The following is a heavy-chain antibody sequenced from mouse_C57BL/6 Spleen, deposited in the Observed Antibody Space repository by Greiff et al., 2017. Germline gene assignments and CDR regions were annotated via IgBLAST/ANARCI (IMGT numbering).Heavy chain of an antibody. D-gene: IGHD2-12*01. Sequence: QVQLQQSGAELVRPGASVKLSCKASGYTFTDYYINWVKPRPGQGLEWIARIYPGSGNTYYNEKFKGKATLTAEKSSSTAYMQLRSLTSEDSAVYFCARVYAGYFDYWGQGTTLTVSS. J-gene: IGHJ2*01. CDR1: GYTFTDYY. CDR3: ARVYAGYFDY. CDR2: IYPGSGNT. V-gene: IGHV1-76*01.